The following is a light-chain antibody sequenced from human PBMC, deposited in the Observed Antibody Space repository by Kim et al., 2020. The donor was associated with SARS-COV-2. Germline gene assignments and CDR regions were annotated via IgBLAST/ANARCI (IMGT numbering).Light chain of an antibody. J-gene: IGLJ1*01. Sequence: QSALTQPPSASGSPGQSVTISCTGTSSDVGGYNYVSWYQQHPGKAPKLMIYGVSKRPSGAPDRFSGSKSGNTASLTVSGLQAEDEADYYCSSYAGSNNYVFGTGTKVTVL. CDR1: SSDVGGYNY. CDR3: SSYAGSNNYV. CDR2: GVS. V-gene: IGLV2-8*01.